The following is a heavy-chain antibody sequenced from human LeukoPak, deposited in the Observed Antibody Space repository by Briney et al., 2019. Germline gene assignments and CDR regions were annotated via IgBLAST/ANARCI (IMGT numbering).Heavy chain of an antibody. Sequence: GGSLRLSCEASGFTFSGYGMNWVRQAPGKGLEWVSYISTTSSTIYYADSVKGRFTMSRDNAKNSLYLQMDSLRDEDTAVYYCARGKEKWLDHFDYWGQGSLVTVPS. CDR2: ISTTSSTI. J-gene: IGHJ4*02. CDR1: GFTFSGYG. CDR3: ARGKEKWLDHFDY. V-gene: IGHV3-48*02. D-gene: IGHD6-19*01.